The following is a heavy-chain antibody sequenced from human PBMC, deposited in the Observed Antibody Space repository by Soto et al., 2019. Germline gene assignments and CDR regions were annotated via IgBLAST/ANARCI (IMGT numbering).Heavy chain of an antibody. Sequence: QVQLVESGGGVVQPGRSLRLSCAASGFTFSNYAMHWVRQAPGKGLEWVAVISYDGSNKYYADSVKGRFTISRDNSKNTLYLKMNSLRAEDTAVYYCARATTTVTTAYYFDYWGQGTLVTVSS. CDR3: ARATTTVTTAYYFDY. J-gene: IGHJ4*02. D-gene: IGHD4-17*01. CDR1: GFTFSNYA. V-gene: IGHV3-30-3*01. CDR2: ISYDGSNK.